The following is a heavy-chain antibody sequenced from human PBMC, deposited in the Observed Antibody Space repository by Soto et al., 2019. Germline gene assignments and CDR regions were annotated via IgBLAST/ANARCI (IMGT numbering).Heavy chain of an antibody. CDR1: GFTFGDYA. CDR2: IRSKAYGGTT. J-gene: IGHJ4*02. V-gene: IGHV3-49*03. D-gene: IGHD3-22*01. CDR3: TRSYYYDSSGYYPFDY. Sequence: PGGSLRLSCTASGFTFGDYAISWFRQAPGQGLEWVGFIRSKAYGGTTEYAASVKGRFTISRDDSKSIAYLQMNSLKTEDTAVYYCTRSYYYDSSGYYPFDYWGQGTLVTVSS.